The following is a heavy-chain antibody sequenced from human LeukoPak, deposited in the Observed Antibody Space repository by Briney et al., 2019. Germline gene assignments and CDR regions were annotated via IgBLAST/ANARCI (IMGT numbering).Heavy chain of an antibody. Sequence: ASVKVSCKASGYTFTYYFMHWVRQAPGQGLESMGWIDADSGTPTYPQKFQGRVTMTRDTSTSTVYMELSRLISDDTAVYYCARAGDLNGNPYWGQGTLVTVSS. D-gene: IGHD2-8*01. CDR3: ARAGDLNGNPY. J-gene: IGHJ4*02. CDR2: IDADSGTP. V-gene: IGHV1-2*02. CDR1: GYTFTYYF.